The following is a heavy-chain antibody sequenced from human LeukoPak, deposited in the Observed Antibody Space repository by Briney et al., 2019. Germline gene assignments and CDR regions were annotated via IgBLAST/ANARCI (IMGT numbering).Heavy chain of an antibody. CDR1: GGSISSSSYY. Sequence: SETLSLTCTVSGGSISSSSYYWGWIRQPPGKGLEWIGSIYYSGSTYYNLSLKRRVTISVDTSKNQFSLKLSSVTAADTAVYYCARHRLLQFRGSDYWGQGTLVTVSS. V-gene: IGHV4-39*01. CDR2: IYYSGST. CDR3: ARHRLLQFRGSDY. J-gene: IGHJ4*02. D-gene: IGHD5-24*01.